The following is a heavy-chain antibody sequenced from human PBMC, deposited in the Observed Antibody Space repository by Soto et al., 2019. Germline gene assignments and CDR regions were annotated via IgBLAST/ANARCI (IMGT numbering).Heavy chain of an antibody. J-gene: IGHJ4*02. CDR1: GYTFTSYA. D-gene: IGHD6-19*01. CDR2: INAGNGNT. CDR3: ARVIGWYPPFDD. Sequence: QVQLVQSGAEEKKPGASVKVSCKASGYTFTSYAMHWVRQAPGQRLEWIGWINAGNGNTKYSQKFQGRGTITRDTSAITAKMELGSLRSEDTSVYYYARVIGWYPPFDDWVQGTLVTVSS. V-gene: IGHV1-3*05.